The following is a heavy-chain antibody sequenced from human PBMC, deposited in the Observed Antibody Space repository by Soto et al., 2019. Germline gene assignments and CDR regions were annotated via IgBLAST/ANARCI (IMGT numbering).Heavy chain of an antibody. J-gene: IGHJ4*02. CDR3: ATTRGYSDYDLDY. D-gene: IGHD5-12*01. Sequence: EVQLLESGGGLVQPGGSLRLSCAASGFTFSSYAMTWVRQAPGKGLEWVSAISYSGVSTYYADSVKGRFTISRDSSENTLSLQMNSQRVDDTAVYYCATTRGYSDYDLDYWGQGTLVTVSS. V-gene: IGHV3-23*01. CDR1: GFTFSSYA. CDR2: ISYSGVST.